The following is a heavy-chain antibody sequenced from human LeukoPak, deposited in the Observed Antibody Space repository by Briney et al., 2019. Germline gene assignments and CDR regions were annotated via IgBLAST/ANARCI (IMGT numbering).Heavy chain of an antibody. V-gene: IGHV5-51*01. CDR3: ARVDFYDRSGYFDY. Sequence: GESLKISCEGSGYSFSNYWLGWVRQMPGKGLEWMGIIYPGDSDTRYSPSFQGQVTISADKSISTAYLQWSSLKASDTAMYYCARVDFYDRSGYFDYWGQGTQVTVSS. J-gene: IGHJ4*02. CDR1: GYSFSNYW. CDR2: IYPGDSDT. D-gene: IGHD3-22*01.